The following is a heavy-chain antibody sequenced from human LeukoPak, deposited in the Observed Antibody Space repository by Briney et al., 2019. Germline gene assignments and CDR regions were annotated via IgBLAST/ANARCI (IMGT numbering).Heavy chain of an antibody. J-gene: IGHJ4*02. Sequence: GRSLRLSCAASGFTFSSYGMHWVRQAPGKGLEWVAVISYDGSNKYYADSVKGRFTISRDNSKNTLYLQMNSLRAEDTAVYYCAKDLSIRAHYFDYWGQGTLVTVSS. CDR2: ISYDGSNK. CDR3: AKDLSIRAHYFDY. CDR1: GFTFSSYG. V-gene: IGHV3-30*18. D-gene: IGHD6-6*01.